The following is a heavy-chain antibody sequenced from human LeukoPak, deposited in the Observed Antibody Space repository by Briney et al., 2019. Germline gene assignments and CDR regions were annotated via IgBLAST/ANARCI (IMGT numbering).Heavy chain of an antibody. J-gene: IGHJ4*02. CDR3: VRNSYGDYGED. CDR1: GGTFSSYA. CDR2: IIPIFGTA. V-gene: IGHV1-69*06. Sequence: SVKVSCKASGGTFSSYAISWVRQAPGQGLEWMGGIIPIFGTANYAQKFQGRVTITADKSTSTAYMELSRLRSDDTAVYYCVRNSYGDYGEDWGQGTLVTVSS. D-gene: IGHD4-17*01.